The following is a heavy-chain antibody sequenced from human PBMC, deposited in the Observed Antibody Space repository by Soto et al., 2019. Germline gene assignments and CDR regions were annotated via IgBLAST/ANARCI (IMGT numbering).Heavy chain of an antibody. CDR1: RFSISSNA. D-gene: IGHD3-22*01. J-gene: IGHJ5*02. CDR2: IRESGGGA. Sequence: GGSLRLSCAASRFSISSNAMSWVRQAPGKGLEWVAMIRESGGGAYYADSVEGRFTISRDSSKNTLYLQMNSLRADDTAVYYCARDLPDDSLPWGQGTLVTVSS. CDR3: ARDLPDDSLP. V-gene: IGHV3-23*01.